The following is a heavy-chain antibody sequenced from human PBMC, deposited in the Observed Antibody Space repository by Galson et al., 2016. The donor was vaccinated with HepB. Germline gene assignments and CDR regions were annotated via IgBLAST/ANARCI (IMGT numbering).Heavy chain of an antibody. CDR2: ISSSSSYM. CDR3: ARGALIAAGPGGYQFAMDV. D-gene: IGHD6-13*01. CDR1: GFTFSSYN. Sequence: SLRLSCAASGFTFSSYNMNWVRQAPGTGLEWVSSISSSSSYMYYGDSVKGRITISRDNAKNSLSMKLDSLRFEDTCVYYCARGALIAAGPGGYQFAMDVWGQGTTVTVSS. J-gene: IGHJ6*02. V-gene: IGHV3-21*04.